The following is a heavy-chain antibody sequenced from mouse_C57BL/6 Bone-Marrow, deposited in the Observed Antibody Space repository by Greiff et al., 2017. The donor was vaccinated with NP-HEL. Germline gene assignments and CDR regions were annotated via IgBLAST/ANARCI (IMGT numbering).Heavy chain of an antibody. D-gene: IGHD2-4*01. V-gene: IGHV5-17*01. CDR1: GFTFSDYG. J-gene: IGHJ3*01. CDR2: ISSGSSTI. CDR3: LYDYVAY. Sequence: DVHLVESGGGLVKPGGSLKLSCAASGFTFSDYGMHWVRQAPEKGLEWVAYISSGSSTIYYADTVKGRFTISRDNAKNTLFLQMTSLRSEDTAMYYCLYDYVAYWGQGTLVTVSA.